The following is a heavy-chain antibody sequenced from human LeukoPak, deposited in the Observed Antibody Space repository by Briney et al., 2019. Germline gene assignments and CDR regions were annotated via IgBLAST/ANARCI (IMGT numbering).Heavy chain of an antibody. D-gene: IGHD1-26*01. CDR1: GGSISGSY. Sequence: PSETLSLTCTVSGGSISGSYWTWVRQPAGKGLEWIGRIYSNEITNYNPSLESRVTMSVDTSKNQFSLKLTSVTAADTAVYYCARGSGAATNEALDYWGQGTLVTVSS. V-gene: IGHV4-4*07. J-gene: IGHJ4*02. CDR2: IYSNEIT. CDR3: ARGSGAATNEALDY.